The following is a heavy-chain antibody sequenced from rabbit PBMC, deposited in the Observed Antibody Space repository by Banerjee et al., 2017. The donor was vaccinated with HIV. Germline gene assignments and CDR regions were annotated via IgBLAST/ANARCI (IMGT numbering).Heavy chain of an antibody. D-gene: IGHD5-1*01. V-gene: IGHV1S40*01. CDR3: ARGGEGAFDP. J-gene: IGHJ2*01. CDR2: IDAGDGST. CDR1: GLDFSSSHW. Sequence: QSLEESGGDLVKPGASLTLTCTASGLDFSSSHWICWVRQAPGKGLEWIACIDAGDGSTYYASWAKGRFTISKTSSTTVTLQMTSLTAADTATYFCARGGEGAFDPWGPGTLVTVS.